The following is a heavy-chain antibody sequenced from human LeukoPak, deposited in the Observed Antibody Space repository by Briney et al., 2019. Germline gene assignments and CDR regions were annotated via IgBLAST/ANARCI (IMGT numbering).Heavy chain of an antibody. V-gene: IGHV3-48*01. CDR2: ISSSSSTI. Sequence: GGSLRLSCAASGFTFSSYSMNWVRQAPGKGLEWVSYISSSSSTIYYADSVKGRFTISRDNAKNSLYLQMNSLRAEDTAVYYCARRARYCSSTSCYRYYYMDVWGKGTTVTISS. D-gene: IGHD2-2*02. CDR3: ARRARYCSSTSCYRYYYMDV. CDR1: GFTFSSYS. J-gene: IGHJ6*03.